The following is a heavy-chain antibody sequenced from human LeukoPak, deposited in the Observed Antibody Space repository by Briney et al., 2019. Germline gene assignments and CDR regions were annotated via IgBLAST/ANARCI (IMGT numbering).Heavy chain of an antibody. V-gene: IGHV3-23*01. Sequence: GGSLRLSCAASGFTFSTYAMSWVRQAPGQGLEWVSALSGSGGSTYYADSVKGRFTISRDNSKNTLYLQMNSLRADDTAVYYCATGSRYSSSWYAKSSAVFDYWGQGTLVTVSS. CDR3: ATGSRYSSSWYAKSSAVFDY. CDR2: LSGSGGST. D-gene: IGHD6-13*01. J-gene: IGHJ4*02. CDR1: GFTFSTYA.